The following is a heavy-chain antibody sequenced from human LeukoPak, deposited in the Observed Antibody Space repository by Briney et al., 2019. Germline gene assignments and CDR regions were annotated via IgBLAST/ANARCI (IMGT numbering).Heavy chain of an antibody. CDR2: ISYDGSNK. J-gene: IGHJ4*02. Sequence: GALRLSCAASGFTFRSYGMHWVRQAPGKGLEWVAVISYDGSNKYYADSVKGRFTISRDNSKNTLYLQMNSLRAEDTAVYYCAKLAAAGSGYFDYWGQGTLVTVSS. V-gene: IGHV3-30*18. CDR3: AKLAAAGSGYFDY. D-gene: IGHD6-13*01. CDR1: GFTFRSYG.